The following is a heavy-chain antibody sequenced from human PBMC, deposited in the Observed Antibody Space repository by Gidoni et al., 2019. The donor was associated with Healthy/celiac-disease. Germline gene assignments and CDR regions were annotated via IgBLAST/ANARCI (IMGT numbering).Heavy chain of an antibody. J-gene: IGHJ4*02. V-gene: IGHV1-2*02. CDR2: INPNSGGT. Sequence: VRQAPGQGLEWMGWINPNSGGTNYAQKFQGRVTMTRDTSISTAYMELSRLRSDDTAVYYCARDVYGSGSYDLDYWGQGTLVTVSS. CDR3: ARDVYGSGSYDLDY. D-gene: IGHD3-10*01.